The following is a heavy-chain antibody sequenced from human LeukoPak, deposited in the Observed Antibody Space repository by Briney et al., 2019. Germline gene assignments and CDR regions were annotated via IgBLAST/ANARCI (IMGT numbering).Heavy chain of an antibody. Sequence: SETLSLTCTVSGGSISSSSYYWGWIRQPPGKGLEWIGSIYYSGSTYYNPSLKSRVTISVDTSKNQFSLKLSSVTAADTAVYYCARSRGRPTYYYGSGSNYYFDYWGQGTLVTVSS. CDR3: ARSRGRPTYYYGSGSNYYFDY. V-gene: IGHV4-39*07. CDR2: IYYSGST. CDR1: GGSISSSSYY. D-gene: IGHD3-10*01. J-gene: IGHJ4*02.